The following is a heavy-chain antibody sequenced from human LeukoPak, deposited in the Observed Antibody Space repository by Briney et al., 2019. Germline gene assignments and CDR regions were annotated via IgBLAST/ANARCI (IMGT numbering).Heavy chain of an antibody. CDR1: GGSISSYY. CDR2: IYYSGST. Sequence: TSETLSLTCTVSGGSISSYYWSWIRQPPGKGLEWIGYIYYSGSTNYNPSLKSRVTISVDTSKNQFSLKLSSVTAADTAVYYCARALPGSVYSYSYNWFDPWGQGTLVTVSS. D-gene: IGHD2-21*01. J-gene: IGHJ5*02. CDR3: ARALPGSVYSYSYNWFDP. V-gene: IGHV4-59*01.